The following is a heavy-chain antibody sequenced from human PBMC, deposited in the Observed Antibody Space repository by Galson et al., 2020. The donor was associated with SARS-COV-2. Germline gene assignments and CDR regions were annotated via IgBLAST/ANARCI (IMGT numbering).Heavy chain of an antibody. D-gene: IGHD3-22*01. V-gene: IGHV2-70*01. CDR2: IDWDDDK. CDR3: ARGRGDMKGDYYDSSGYSYYFDY. Sequence: SGPTLVKPTQTLTLTCTFSGFSLSTSGMCVSWIRQPPGKALEWLALIDWDDDKYYSTSLKTRLTISKDTSKNQVVLTMTNMDPVDTATYYCARGRGDMKGDYYDSSGYSYYFDYWGQGTLVTVSS. CDR1: GFSLSTSGMC. J-gene: IGHJ4*02.